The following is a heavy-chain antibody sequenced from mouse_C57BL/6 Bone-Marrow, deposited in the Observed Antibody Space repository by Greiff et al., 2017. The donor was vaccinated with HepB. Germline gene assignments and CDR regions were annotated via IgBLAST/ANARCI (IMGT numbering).Heavy chain of an antibody. CDR2: IDPSDSYT. D-gene: IGHD1-1*02. J-gene: IGHJ2*01. Sequence: QVQLKQPGAELVMPGASVKLSCKASGYTFTSYWMHWVKQRPGQGLEWIGEIDPSDSYTNYNQKFKGKSTLTVDKSSSTAYMQLSSLTSEDSAVYYWARGGGFDYWGQGTTLTVSS. CDR1: GYTFTSYW. V-gene: IGHV1-69*01. CDR3: ARGGGFDY.